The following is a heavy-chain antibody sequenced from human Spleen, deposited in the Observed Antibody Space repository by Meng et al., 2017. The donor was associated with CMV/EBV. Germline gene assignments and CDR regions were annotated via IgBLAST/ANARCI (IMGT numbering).Heavy chain of an antibody. CDR1: GYSFTSYW. Sequence: KVSCKGSGYSFTSYWIGWVRQMPGKGLEWMGIIYPGDSDTRYSPSFQGQVTISADKSISTAYLQWSSLKASDTAMYYCARRHYYDSSGYFERVYFDYWGQGTLVTVSS. D-gene: IGHD3-22*01. J-gene: IGHJ4*02. V-gene: IGHV5-51*01. CDR3: ARRHYYDSSGYFERVYFDY. CDR2: IYPGDSDT.